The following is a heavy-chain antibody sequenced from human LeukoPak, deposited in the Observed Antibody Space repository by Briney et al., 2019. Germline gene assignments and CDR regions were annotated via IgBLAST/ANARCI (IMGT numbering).Heavy chain of an antibody. V-gene: IGHV4-4*02. J-gene: IGHJ4*02. D-gene: IGHD2-21*01. CDR2: VHRSGST. Sequence: MASETLSLACAVSIDSTNGNYWSWVRQSPGKGVEWIGEVHRSGSTNYKPSLKRRVTISIDRSKDQISLDLTSVTAADTAVYYCARELLNAPTPGAYWGQGILVTVSS. CDR3: ARELLNAPTPGAY. CDR1: IDSTNGNY.